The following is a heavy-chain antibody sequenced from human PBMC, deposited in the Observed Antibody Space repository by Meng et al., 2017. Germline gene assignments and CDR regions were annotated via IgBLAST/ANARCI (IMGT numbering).Heavy chain of an antibody. Sequence: SVKVSCKASGGTFSSYAISWVRQAPGQGLEWMGGIIPIFGTANYAQKFQGRVTITADESTSTAYMELSSLRSEDTAVYYCARTQADRGWFDPWGHGTLVTVSS. CDR3: ARTQADRGWFDP. CDR2: IIPIFGTA. V-gene: IGHV1-69*13. J-gene: IGHJ5*02. D-gene: IGHD2-15*01. CDR1: GGTFSSYA.